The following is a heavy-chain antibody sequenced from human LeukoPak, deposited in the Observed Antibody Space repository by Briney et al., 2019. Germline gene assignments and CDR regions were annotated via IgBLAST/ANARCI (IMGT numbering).Heavy chain of an antibody. CDR1: GFTFRSYW. CDR3: AREQPYYYDSSGTALMAEIKYYFDY. Sequence: QTGGSLRLSCAASGFTFRSYWMSWVRQAPGKGLEWVANIKQDGSEKCYVDSVKGRFTISRDNAKNSLYLQMNSLRAEDTGVYYCAREQPYYYDSSGTALMAEIKYYFDYWGQGTLVTVSS. J-gene: IGHJ4*02. V-gene: IGHV3-7*01. D-gene: IGHD3-22*01. CDR2: IKQDGSEK.